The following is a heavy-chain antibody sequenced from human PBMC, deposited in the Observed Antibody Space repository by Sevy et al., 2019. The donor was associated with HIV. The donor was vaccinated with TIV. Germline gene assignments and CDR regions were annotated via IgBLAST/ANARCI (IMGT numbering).Heavy chain of an antibody. CDR2: ISSSSTYI. Sequence: GGSLRLSCAASGFTFNNYYMNWVRQAPGKGLEWVSSISSSSTYIYYADSVKGRFTISRDNAKNSLYLQMNSLRAEDTAVYDCARDGGCTSTSCLLYFDYWGQGTLVTVSS. V-gene: IGHV3-21*01. J-gene: IGHJ4*02. CDR1: GFTFNNYY. D-gene: IGHD2-2*01. CDR3: ARDGGCTSTSCLLYFDY.